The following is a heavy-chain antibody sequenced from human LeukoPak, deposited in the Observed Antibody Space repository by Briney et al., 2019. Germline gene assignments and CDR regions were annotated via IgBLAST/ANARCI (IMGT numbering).Heavy chain of an antibody. CDR2: ISHDGSNE. CDR3: ARPLKGSEYCGGDCYSRAFNI. J-gene: IGHJ3*02. V-gene: IGHV3-30*04. Sequence: PGGSLRLSCAVSGFTFSRYTLHWVRQAPGKGLEWVAVISHDGSNEHYADSVKGRFSISRDNSKNTLYLQMNSLRAEDTAVYYCARPLKGSEYCGGDCYSRAFNIWGGQGTMVTVSS. CDR1: GFTFSRYT. D-gene: IGHD2-21*02.